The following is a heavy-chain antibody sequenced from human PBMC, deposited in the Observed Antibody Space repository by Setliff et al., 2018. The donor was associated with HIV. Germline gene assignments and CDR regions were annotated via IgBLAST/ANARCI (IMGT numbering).Heavy chain of an antibody. CDR3: AKTQTVITVYGPFDS. J-gene: IGHJ4*02. CDR2: ISGSGDIT. D-gene: IGHD4-4*01. Sequence: GGSLRLSCAASGSSFRSYAVSWVRQAPGKGLEWVSVISGSGDITYYRESVKGRFTVSRDNSNNTVYLQMNSLRAEDTAMYYCAKTQTVITVYGPFDSWGQGTPVTVSS. V-gene: IGHV3-23*01. CDR1: GSSFRSYA.